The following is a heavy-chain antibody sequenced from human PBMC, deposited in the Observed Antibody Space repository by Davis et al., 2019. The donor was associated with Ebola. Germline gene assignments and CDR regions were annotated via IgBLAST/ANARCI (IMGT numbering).Heavy chain of an antibody. Sequence: ASVKVSCKASGYTFTGYYMHWVRQAPGQGLEWMGWINPNSGGTNYAQKFQGWVTMTRDTSISTAYMELSRLRSDDTAVYYCARPSLSSGSYFDYWGQGTLVTVSS. CDR1: GYTFTGYY. J-gene: IGHJ4*02. CDR3: ARPSLSSGSYFDY. V-gene: IGHV1-2*04. CDR2: INPNSGGT. D-gene: IGHD1-26*01.